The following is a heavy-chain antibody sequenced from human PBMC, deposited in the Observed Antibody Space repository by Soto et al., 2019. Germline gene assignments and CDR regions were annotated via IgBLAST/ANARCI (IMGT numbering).Heavy chain of an antibody. D-gene: IGHD3-10*01. V-gene: IGHV1-8*01. CDR3: ARPGLMVRASGKRGGYFHL. Sequence: QVQLVQSGAEVKKPGASVKVSCKASGYTFTSYDINWVRQATGQGLEWMGWMNPNSGNTGYAQRFQDRVTMTRNTSISTACMELGSLRSEDTALYYCARPGLMVRASGKRGGYFHLWGRGWLVTVSS. J-gene: IGHJ2*01. CDR1: GYTFTSYD. CDR2: MNPNSGNT.